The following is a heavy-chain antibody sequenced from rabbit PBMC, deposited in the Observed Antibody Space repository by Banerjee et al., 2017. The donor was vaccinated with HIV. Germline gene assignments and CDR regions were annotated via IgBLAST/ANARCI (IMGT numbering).Heavy chain of an antibody. D-gene: IGHD7-1*01. CDR3: ARPDYAGYTHGLDL. J-gene: IGHJ3*01. Sequence: QEQLVESGGDLVKPGASLTLTCKDSGFSFSSNTMCWVRQAPGKGLEWITCIYADIGNTYYASWAKGRFTISSTSSTTVTLQMTSLTAADTATYFCARPDYAGYTHGLDLWGPGTLVTVS. CDR1: GFSFSSNT. V-gene: IGHV1S45*01. CDR2: IYADIGNT.